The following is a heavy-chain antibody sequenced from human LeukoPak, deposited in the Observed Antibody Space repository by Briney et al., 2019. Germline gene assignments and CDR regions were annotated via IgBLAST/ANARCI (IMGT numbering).Heavy chain of an antibody. CDR1: GYTFTSYY. V-gene: IGHV1-46*01. Sequence: ASVKVSCKASGYTFTSYYMHWVRQAPGQGLEWMGIINPSGGSTSYAQKFQGRVTMTRDTSTSTVYMELSSLRSEDTAVYYCARDLTVGATTPEYFDYWGQGTLVTVSS. D-gene: IGHD1-26*01. J-gene: IGHJ4*02. CDR3: ARDLTVGATTPEYFDY. CDR2: INPSGGST.